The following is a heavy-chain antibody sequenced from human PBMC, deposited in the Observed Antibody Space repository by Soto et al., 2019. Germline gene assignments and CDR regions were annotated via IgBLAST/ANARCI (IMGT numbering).Heavy chain of an antibody. D-gene: IGHD1-20*01. CDR3: AVVIPHTPYNSPHYFDH. J-gene: IGHJ4*02. CDR1: GGTFRNYA. Sequence: SVKVSCKASGGTFRNYAITWVRQAPGQGLEWMGGIIPLFATSNYAQKFLGRLTFTADESAGTAYMELSSLRSEDTAVYYCAVVIPHTPYNSPHYFDHWGQGTLVTVSS. CDR2: IIPLFATS. V-gene: IGHV1-69*13.